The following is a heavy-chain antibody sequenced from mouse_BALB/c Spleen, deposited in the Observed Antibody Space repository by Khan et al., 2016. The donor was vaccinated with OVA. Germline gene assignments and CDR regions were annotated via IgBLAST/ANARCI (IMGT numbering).Heavy chain of an antibody. CDR1: GYSITSDYA. Sequence: EVQLQESGPGLVKPSQSLSLTCTVTGYSITSDYAWNWIRQFPGNKLEWMGYISYSGSTNYNPALKSRISITRDTSKNQFFLQLNSVTTEDTATYYCARDGSRYSYAMDYWRQGTSVTVSS. V-gene: IGHV3-2*02. D-gene: IGHD2-3*01. CDR2: ISYSGST. CDR3: ARDGSRYSYAMDY. J-gene: IGHJ4*01.